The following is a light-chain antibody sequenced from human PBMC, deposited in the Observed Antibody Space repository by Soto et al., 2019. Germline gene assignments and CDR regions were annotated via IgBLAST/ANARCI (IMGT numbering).Light chain of an antibody. CDR3: QQYAGSLSWT. J-gene: IGKJ1*01. Sequence: EVVLTQSPVTLSLSPGERATLSCRAIQSVNSNYLVWYQQNPGQAPRLLIYGSSIRATGIPDRFSGSGSGTDFTLTISRLEPEDFAVYYCQQYAGSLSWTFGQGTKV. CDR2: GSS. CDR1: QSVNSNY. V-gene: IGKV3-20*01.